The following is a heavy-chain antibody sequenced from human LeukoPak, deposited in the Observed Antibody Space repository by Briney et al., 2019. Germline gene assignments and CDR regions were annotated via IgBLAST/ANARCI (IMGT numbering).Heavy chain of an antibody. J-gene: IGHJ5*02. D-gene: IGHD1-14*01. Sequence: SETLSLTCTVSGGSISNYYCAWIRQSAGQGLEWIGRIYTSGSTNYNPSLKSRLTMSVDTSKNQFSLKLTSVTAADTAVYYCARTSTTGKYNWFDPWGQGIRVTVSS. CDR2: IYTSGST. V-gene: IGHV4-4*07. CDR3: ARTSTTGKYNWFDP. CDR1: GGSISNYY.